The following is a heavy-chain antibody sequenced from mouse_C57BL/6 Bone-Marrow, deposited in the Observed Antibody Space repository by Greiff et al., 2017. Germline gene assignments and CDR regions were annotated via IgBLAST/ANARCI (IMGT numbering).Heavy chain of an antibody. V-gene: IGHV1-82*01. Sequence: VMLVESGPELVKPGASVKISCKASGYAFSSSWMNWVKQRPGKGLEWIGRIYPGDGDTNSNGKFKGKATLTADKSSSTAYMQLSSLTSEDSAVYFCACYYDYDVGFAYWGQGTLVTVSA. D-gene: IGHD2-4*01. CDR2: IYPGDGDT. J-gene: IGHJ3*01. CDR3: ACYYDYDVGFAY. CDR1: GYAFSSSW.